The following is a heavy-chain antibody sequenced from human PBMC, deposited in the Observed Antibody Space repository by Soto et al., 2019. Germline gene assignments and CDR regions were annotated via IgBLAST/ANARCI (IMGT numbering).Heavy chain of an antibody. CDR2: IYPGDSDT. D-gene: IGHD2-8*02. CDR1: GYRFANYW. CDR3: AKATATGGGAFEI. Sequence: GESLKISCKGSGYRFANYWIGWVRQMPGKGLEWMGIIYPGDSDTRYSPSFEGHVTISADKSINTAYLQMNSLTAGDTAVYYCAKATATGGGAFEIYGQGTMVTVSS. V-gene: IGHV5-51*01. J-gene: IGHJ3*02.